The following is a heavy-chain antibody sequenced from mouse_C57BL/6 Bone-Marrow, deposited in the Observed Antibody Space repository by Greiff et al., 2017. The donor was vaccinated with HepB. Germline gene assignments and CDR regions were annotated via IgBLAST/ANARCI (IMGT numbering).Heavy chain of an antibody. D-gene: IGHD6-1*01. Sequence: DVKLQESGGGLVQPGGSMKLSCVASGFTFTNYWMNWVRQSPEKGLEWVAQIRLKSDNYAKHYAESVKGMFTISRDDSKSSVYQQMNNLRAEDTGIYYRTEEQRSPNYWGQGTTLTVSA. J-gene: IGHJ2*01. CDR3: TEEQRSPNY. CDR2: IRLKSDNYAK. V-gene: IGHV6-3*01. CDR1: GFTFTNYW.